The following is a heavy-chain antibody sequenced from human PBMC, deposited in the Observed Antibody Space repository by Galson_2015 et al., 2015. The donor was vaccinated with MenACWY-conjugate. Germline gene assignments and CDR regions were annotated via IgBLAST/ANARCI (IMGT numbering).Heavy chain of an antibody. CDR3: ARDNNWSFDS. Sequence: SLRLSCAASGFTFNNYWTHWVRQPPGKGLEWISCIKADGSFSNYADSVKGRFTISTDNAKNMVYLQMDGLGDEDTAVYFCARDNNWSFDSWGQGTLVTVSS. CDR2: IKADGSFS. CDR1: GFTFNNYW. D-gene: IGHD1-1*01. J-gene: IGHJ4*02. V-gene: IGHV3-74*01.